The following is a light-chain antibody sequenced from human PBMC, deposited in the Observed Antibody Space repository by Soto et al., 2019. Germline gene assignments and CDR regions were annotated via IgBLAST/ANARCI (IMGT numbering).Light chain of an antibody. CDR1: QSLVHSDGIAY. CDR2: KVS. V-gene: IGKV2-30*02. J-gene: IGKJ1*01. Sequence: DVVMTESPLSLPVTLGQPASISCRSNQSLVHSDGIAYFSWFQRRPGRSXRRLIYKVSNRDSGVPARFSGSGSGTDFALSISRVEADDVGVYYCMQGISFTFGQGTKVDI. CDR3: MQGISFT.